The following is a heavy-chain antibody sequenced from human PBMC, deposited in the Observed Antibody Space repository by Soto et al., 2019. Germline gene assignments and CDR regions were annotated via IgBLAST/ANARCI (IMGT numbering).Heavy chain of an antibody. CDR3: ARVYCSTTTCHVQAFDS. D-gene: IGHD2-2*01. CDR2: ISSAGDSS. Sequence: EVQLVESGGGLAQPGGSVRLSCAASGLTFSSYEMNWVRQAPGKTLEWVSYISSAGDSSYYADSVKSRFTISRDNAKNSLYLQMNSLRVEDTAVYYCARVYCSTTTCHVQAFDSWGQGTLVTVSS. V-gene: IGHV3-48*03. J-gene: IGHJ4*02. CDR1: GLTFSSYE.